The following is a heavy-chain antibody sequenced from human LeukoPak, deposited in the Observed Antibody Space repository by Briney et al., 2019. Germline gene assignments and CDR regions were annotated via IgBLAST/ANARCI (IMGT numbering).Heavy chain of an antibody. V-gene: IGHV3-74*01. CDR2: INSDGSTT. CDR1: RFTFSDYW. Sequence: GGSLRLSCAASRFTFSDYWMDWVRQAPGKGLVWVSRINSDGSTTIYADSVKGRFTISRDNAKNTVYLQMNSLRAEDTAVYYCARDNYYKVDVWGKGTTVTVSS. CDR3: ARDNYYKVDV. J-gene: IGHJ6*03.